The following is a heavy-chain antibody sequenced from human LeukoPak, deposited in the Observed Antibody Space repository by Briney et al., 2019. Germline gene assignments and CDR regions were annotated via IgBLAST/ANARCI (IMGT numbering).Heavy chain of an antibody. Sequence: PGRSLRLSCAASGFTFSSYTMNWVRQAPGKGLEWVSSISYSSSYIYYADSVKGRFTISRDNAKNSLYLQMNTLRAEDTAVYYCARDLYCSSTSCTDAFDIWGQGTMVTASS. V-gene: IGHV3-21*01. J-gene: IGHJ3*02. D-gene: IGHD2-2*01. CDR2: ISYSSSYI. CDR1: GFTFSSYT. CDR3: ARDLYCSSTSCTDAFDI.